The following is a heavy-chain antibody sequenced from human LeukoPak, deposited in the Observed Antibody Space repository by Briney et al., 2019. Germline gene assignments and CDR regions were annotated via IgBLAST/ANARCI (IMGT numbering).Heavy chain of an antibody. CDR1: GYTFTGYY. V-gene: IGHV1-2*06. D-gene: IGHD5-12*01. CDR3: ARGRPGYSGYEGPDY. Sequence: GASVKVSCKASGYTFTGYYMHWVRQAPGQGLEWMGRINPNSGGTNYAQKFQGRVTMTRDTSISTAYMELSRLRSDDTAVYYCARGRPGYSGYEGPDYWGQGTLVTVSS. J-gene: IGHJ4*02. CDR2: INPNSGGT.